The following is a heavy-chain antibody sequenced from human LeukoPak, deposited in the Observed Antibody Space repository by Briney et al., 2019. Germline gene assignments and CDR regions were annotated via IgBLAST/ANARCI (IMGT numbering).Heavy chain of an antibody. CDR1: GFIFRNYA. D-gene: IGHD3-9*01. CDR2: ITGSGDTT. J-gene: IGHJ4*02. Sequence: PGASLRLSCAASGFIFRNYAMSRVRQAPGKGLEWASAITGSGDTTYYADSVKGRFTISRDNSKNTLYVEMNTLRAEDTAVYYCAKWGDYDILTGYYVSDFWGQGTLVTVSS. CDR3: AKWGDYDILTGYYVSDF. V-gene: IGHV3-23*01.